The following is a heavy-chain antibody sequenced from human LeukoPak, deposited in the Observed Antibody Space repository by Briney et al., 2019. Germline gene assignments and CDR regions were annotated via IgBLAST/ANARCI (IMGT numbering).Heavy chain of an antibody. CDR1: GYSFTSYW. J-gene: IGHJ4*02. D-gene: IGHD5-24*01. Sequence: GASLKISCKGSGYSFTSYWIGWVRQMPGKGLEWMGIIYPGDSDTRYSPSFQGQVTISADKYISAAYLQWSSLKASDTAMYYCARLSGFLEMATIPHFDYWGQGTLVTVSS. V-gene: IGHV5-51*01. CDR3: ARLSGFLEMATIPHFDY. CDR2: IYPGDSDT.